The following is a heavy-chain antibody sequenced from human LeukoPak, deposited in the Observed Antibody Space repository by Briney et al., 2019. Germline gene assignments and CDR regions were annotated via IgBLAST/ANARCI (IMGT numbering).Heavy chain of an antibody. CDR2: IYPGDSNT. CDR3: ARGINSNWPKFDY. V-gene: IGHV5-51*01. D-gene: IGHD4-11*01. CDR1: GYSFTRYW. J-gene: IGHJ4*02. Sequence: GESLKISCKGSGYSFTRYWIGWVRPMAGKGLEWMGIIYPGDSNTRYSPSFQGQVTISADKSISTAYLQWSSLKASDTAVYYCARGINSNWPKFDYWGQGTLVTVSS.